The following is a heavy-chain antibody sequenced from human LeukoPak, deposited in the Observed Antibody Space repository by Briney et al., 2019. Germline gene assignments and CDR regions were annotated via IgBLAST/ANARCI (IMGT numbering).Heavy chain of an antibody. Sequence: PGGSLRLSCAASGFTFSSYAMSWVRQAPGKGLEWVANIKQDGSDKYYVDSVRGRFTISRDNAKRSLYLQMNSLRAEDTAVYYCARVGSNGWYPDYWGQGTLVTVSS. CDR1: GFTFSSYA. CDR2: IKQDGSDK. CDR3: ARVGSNGWYPDY. D-gene: IGHD6-19*01. J-gene: IGHJ4*02. V-gene: IGHV3-7*01.